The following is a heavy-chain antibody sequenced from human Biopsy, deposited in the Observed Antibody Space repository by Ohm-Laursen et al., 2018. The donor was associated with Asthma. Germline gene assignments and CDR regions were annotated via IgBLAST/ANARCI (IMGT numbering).Heavy chain of an antibody. D-gene: IGHD2-15*01. CDR2: IHYSGST. CDR1: GVSIRSYY. V-gene: IGHV4-59*01. Sequence: TLSLTCTVSGVSIRSYYWTWIRQPPGKGLEWIGNIHYSGSTYSNPSLKSRVTISVDPSKKQISLRLSSVIAADTAVYYCAGFCSGGNCPDHWGQGTLVTVSS. CDR3: AGFCSGGNCPDH. J-gene: IGHJ4*02.